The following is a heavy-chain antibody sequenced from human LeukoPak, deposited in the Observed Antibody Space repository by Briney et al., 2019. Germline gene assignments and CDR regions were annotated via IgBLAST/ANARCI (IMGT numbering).Heavy chain of an antibody. D-gene: IGHD6-19*01. Sequence: SETLSLTCTVSGYSISSGYYWGWIRQPPGKGLEWIGSIYHSGSTYYNPSLKSRVTISVDTSKNQFSLKLSSVTAADTAVYYCARVSIAVDGTWFDPWGQGTLVTVSS. CDR2: IYHSGST. V-gene: IGHV4-38-2*02. CDR1: GYSISSGYY. J-gene: IGHJ5*02. CDR3: ARVSIAVDGTWFDP.